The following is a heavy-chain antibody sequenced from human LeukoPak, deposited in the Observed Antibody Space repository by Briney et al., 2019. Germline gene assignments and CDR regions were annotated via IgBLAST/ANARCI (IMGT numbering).Heavy chain of an antibody. CDR3: ARDYEWDAYNVMGRNWFDP. CDR1: GFTFSRYW. Sequence: PGGSLRLSCAASGFTFSRYWMSWVRQAPGKGLEWVANIKQDGSEKDYVDSVKGRFTISRDNAKNSLYLQMNSLRAEGTAVYYCARDYEWDAYNVMGRNWFDPWGQGTLVTVSS. V-gene: IGHV3-7*01. J-gene: IGHJ5*02. CDR2: IKQDGSEK. D-gene: IGHD5-24*01.